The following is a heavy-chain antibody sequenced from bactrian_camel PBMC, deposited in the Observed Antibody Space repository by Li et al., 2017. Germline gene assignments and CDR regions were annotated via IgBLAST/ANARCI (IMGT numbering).Heavy chain of an antibody. Sequence: QLVESGGGSVQAGGFLRLSCAASRSLVRVNFVAWFRQVPGKEREVVAAIHTVGRNTYYADSVKGRFTISEDDAKLTVYLQMDNLRPEDSAMYVCAADTGNGGAWMSEAKYRSWGQGTQVTVS. CDR1: RSLVRVNF. CDR2: IHTVGRNT. CDR3: AADTGNGGAWMSEAKYRS. J-gene: IGHJ4*01. V-gene: IGHV3S54*01. D-gene: IGHD7*01.